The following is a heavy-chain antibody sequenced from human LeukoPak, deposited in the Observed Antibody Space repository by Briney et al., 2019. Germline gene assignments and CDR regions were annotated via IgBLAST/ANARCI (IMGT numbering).Heavy chain of an antibody. V-gene: IGHV1-2*02. J-gene: IGHJ4*02. CDR2: INPNSGAT. CDR1: GYTFTGYY. D-gene: IGHD2-8*02. CDR3: ARGISSTGISE. Sequence: GASVRVSCKASGYTFTGYYMHWVRQAPGQGLEWVGWINPNSGATNYAQKFQDRVTMTGDTSINTAYMELSSLRSDDTAVYYCARGISSTGISEWGQGTLVTVSS.